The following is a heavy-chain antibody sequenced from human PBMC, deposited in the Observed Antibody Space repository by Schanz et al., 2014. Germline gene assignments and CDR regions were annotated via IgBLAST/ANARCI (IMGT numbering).Heavy chain of an antibody. CDR2: INSVGSNT. J-gene: IGHJ3*02. CDR3: AKSDAFDI. V-gene: IGHV3-74*01. CDR1: GFTFSNYW. Sequence: EVQLVQSGGGLVQPGGSLRLSCAASGFTFSNYWMHWVRQAPGKGLVWVSRINSVGSNTDYADSVKGRFTISRDNAKNTLYLQMNSLRAEDTAVYYCAKSDAFDIWGQGTLVTVSS.